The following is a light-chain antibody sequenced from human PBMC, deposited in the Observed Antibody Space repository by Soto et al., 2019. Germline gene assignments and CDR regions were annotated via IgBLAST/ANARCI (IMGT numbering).Light chain of an antibody. J-gene: IGKJ4*02. CDR2: WAS. V-gene: IGKV4-1*01. Sequence: DIVMTQSPDSLAVSLGERATINCKSSRNILYSSNNKNYVAWYQQKPGQPPKLLIYWASTRESGVPDRFSGSGSGTDFTLTISRLQAEDVAVYYCQQYYRAPLTFGGGTKVEIK. CDR3: QQYYRAPLT. CDR1: RNILYSSNNKNY.